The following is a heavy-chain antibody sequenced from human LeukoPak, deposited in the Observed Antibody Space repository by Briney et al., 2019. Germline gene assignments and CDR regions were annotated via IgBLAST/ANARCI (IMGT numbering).Heavy chain of an antibody. CDR2: IIPIFGTA. V-gene: IGHV1-69*13. CDR1: GGTFISYA. J-gene: IGHJ6*02. CDR3: ARIRRDSSGYYSPPYYYYGMDV. D-gene: IGHD3-22*01. Sequence: GASVKVSCKASGGTFISYAISWVRQAPGQGLEWMGGIIPIFGTANYAQKFQGRVTITADESTSTAYMELSSLRSEDTAVYYCARIRRDSSGYYSPPYYYYGMDVWGQGTTVTVSS.